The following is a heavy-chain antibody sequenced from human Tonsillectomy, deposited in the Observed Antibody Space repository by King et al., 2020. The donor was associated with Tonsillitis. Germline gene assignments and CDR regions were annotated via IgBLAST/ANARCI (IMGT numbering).Heavy chain of an antibody. J-gene: IGHJ3*02. V-gene: IGHV3-7*03. CDR1: GFTFSSSW. Sequence: VQLVESGGDLVQPGGSLRLSCAASGFTFSSSWMTWVRQAPGKGLEWVANIKRDGSQKHYVDSVEGRFTISRDNARNSLYLQMNSLTAEDTAVYYCARDMTPYDSDIYYDAFDIWGQGTMVTVSS. D-gene: IGHD3-22*01. CDR2: IKRDGSQK. CDR3: ARDMTPYDSDIYYDAFDI.